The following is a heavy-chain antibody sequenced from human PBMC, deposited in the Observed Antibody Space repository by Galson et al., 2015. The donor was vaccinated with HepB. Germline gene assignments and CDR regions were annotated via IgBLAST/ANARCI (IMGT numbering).Heavy chain of an antibody. J-gene: IGHJ6*02. CDR1: GFTFSSYA. D-gene: IGHD3-3*01. V-gene: IGHV3-30-3*01. CDR2: ISYDGSNK. Sequence: SLRLSCAASGFTFSSYAMHWVRQAPGKGLEWVAVISYDGSNKYYADSVKGRFTISRDNSKNTLYLQMSSLRAEDTAVYYCARDTPFGVVSVGENYYYGMDVWGQGTTVTVSS. CDR3: ARDTPFGVVSVGENYYYGMDV.